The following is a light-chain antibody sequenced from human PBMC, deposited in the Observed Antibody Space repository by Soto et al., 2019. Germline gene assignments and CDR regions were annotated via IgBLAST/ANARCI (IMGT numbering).Light chain of an antibody. Sequence: EIVLTQSPGTLSLSPGEIATLSCRASQSVSSGYLAWYQQKPGQAPRLLMYGVSSRATGIPDRFSGSGSGTDFTLTISRLEPEDFAVYYCQQYGSSGTFGQGTKVDIK. CDR1: QSVSSGY. CDR3: QQYGSSGT. J-gene: IGKJ1*01. V-gene: IGKV3-20*01. CDR2: GVS.